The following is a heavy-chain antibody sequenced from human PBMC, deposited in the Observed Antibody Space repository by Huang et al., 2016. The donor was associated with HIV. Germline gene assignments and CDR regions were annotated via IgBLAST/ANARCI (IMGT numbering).Heavy chain of an antibody. CDR3: ARGQLGSYGDYDVLY. CDR1: GGTFSKYA. J-gene: IGHJ4*02. CDR2: IIPMFGTP. V-gene: IGHV1-69*13. Sequence: QVQLVQSGAEVKTPGSSVKVSCKASGGTFSKYAISWVRQAPGQGLEWMGGIIPMFGTPNYARKFQDIVTITADDSTSTTYVEVSSLRSEDTALYYCARGQLGSYGDYDVLYWGQGTLVTVSS. D-gene: IGHD4-17*01.